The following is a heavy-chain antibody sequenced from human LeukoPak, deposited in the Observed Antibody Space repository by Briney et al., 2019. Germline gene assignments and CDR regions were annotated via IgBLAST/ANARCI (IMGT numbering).Heavy chain of an antibody. Sequence: ASVKVSCKASGYTFTGFYIHWVRQAPGQGLEWMGQINPNTGGTNYAQKSQGRVTMTRDTSISTAYMELSRLRSDDTAVYYCARDSWIRHYDLYWFDPWGQGALVTVSS. CDR2: INPNTGGT. CDR3: ARDSWIRHYDLYWFDP. CDR1: GYTFTGFY. V-gene: IGHV1-2*06. J-gene: IGHJ5*02. D-gene: IGHD3-3*01.